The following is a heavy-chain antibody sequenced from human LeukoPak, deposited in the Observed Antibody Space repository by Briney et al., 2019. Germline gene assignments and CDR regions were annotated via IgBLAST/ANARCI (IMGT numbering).Heavy chain of an antibody. D-gene: IGHD3-3*01. CDR2: INHSGST. Sequence: SETLSLTCAVYGGSFSGYYWSWIRQPPGKGLEWIGEINHSGSTNYNPSLKSRVTISVDTSKNQFSLKLSSVTAADTAVYYCARSSFWSGYPFDYWGQGTLVNVSS. V-gene: IGHV4-34*01. CDR1: GGSFSGYY. CDR3: ARSSFWSGYPFDY. J-gene: IGHJ4*02.